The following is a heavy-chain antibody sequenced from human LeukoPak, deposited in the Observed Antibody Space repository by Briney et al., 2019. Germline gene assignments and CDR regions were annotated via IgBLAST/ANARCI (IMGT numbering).Heavy chain of an antibody. CDR3: ARGGHLWSDY. D-gene: IGHD3-10*01. V-gene: IGHV3-7*02. Sequence: GGSLRLSCVASGLTLSSNWMGWVRQAPGKGLEWVATIKEDGSQKYYVGSVKGRFTISRDNAMYSLYLQMNSLRAEDTVVYYCARGGHLWSDYCGQGTLVTVSS. J-gene: IGHJ4*02. CDR2: IKEDGSQK. CDR1: GLTLSSNW.